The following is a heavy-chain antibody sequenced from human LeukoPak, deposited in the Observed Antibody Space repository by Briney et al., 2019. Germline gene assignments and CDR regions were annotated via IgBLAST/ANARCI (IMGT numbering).Heavy chain of an antibody. J-gene: IGHJ4*02. CDR2: INPNSGGT. CDR1: GYTFTGYY. CDR3: ARSSGWYGFDY. Sequence: GASVKVSCKASGYTFTGYYMHWVRQVPGQGLEWMGWINPNSGGTNYAQKFQGRVTMTRDTSLSTAYMELSRLRSDDTAVYYCARSSGWYGFDYWGQGTLVTVSS. D-gene: IGHD6-19*01. V-gene: IGHV1-2*02.